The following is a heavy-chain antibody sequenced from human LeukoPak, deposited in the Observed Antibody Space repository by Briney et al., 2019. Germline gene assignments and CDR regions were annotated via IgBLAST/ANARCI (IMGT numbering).Heavy chain of an antibody. CDR2: IYYSGST. J-gene: IGHJ3*02. D-gene: IGHD2-15*01. CDR3: ARAQGWWDAFDI. V-gene: IGHV4-59*01. Sequence: SETLSLTCTVSGGSISSYYRSWIRQPPGKGLEWIGYIYYSGSTNYNPSLKSRVTISVDTSKNQFSLKLSSVTAADTAVYYCARAQGWWDAFDIWGQGTMVTVSS. CDR1: GGSISSYY.